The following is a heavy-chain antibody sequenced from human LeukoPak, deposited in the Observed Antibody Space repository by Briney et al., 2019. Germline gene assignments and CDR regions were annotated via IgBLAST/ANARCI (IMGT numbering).Heavy chain of an antibody. CDR3: ARLQFGSGNYHEVAH. CDR1: GGSINSYY. V-gene: IGHV4-59*08. D-gene: IGHD3-22*01. CDR2: IFYSGST. Sequence: PSETLSLTCSVSGGSINSYYWSWIRQPPGKGLEWIGYIFYSGSTNYNPSLKSRVTISVDTSKNQFSLKLSSVTAADTAVYYCARLQFGSGNYHEVAHWSRGPLATVSS. J-gene: IGHJ4*02.